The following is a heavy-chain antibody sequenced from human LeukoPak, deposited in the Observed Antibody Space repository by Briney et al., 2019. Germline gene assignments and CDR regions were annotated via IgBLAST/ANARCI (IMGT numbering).Heavy chain of an antibody. V-gene: IGHV3-21*01. CDR2: ISSSSSYI. J-gene: IGHJ5*02. CDR3: ARDRAGYSYDP. CDR1: GFTFSSYS. D-gene: IGHD5-18*01. Sequence: GGSLRLSCAASGFTFSSYSMNWVRQAPGKGLEWVSSISSSSSYIYYADSAKGRFTISRDNAKNSLYLQMNSLRAEDTAVYYCARDRAGYSYDPWGQGTLVTVSS.